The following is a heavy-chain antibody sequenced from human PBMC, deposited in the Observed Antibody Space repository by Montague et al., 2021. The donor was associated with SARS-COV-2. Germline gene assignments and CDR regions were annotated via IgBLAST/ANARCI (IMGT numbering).Heavy chain of an antibody. V-gene: IGHV4-28*01. CDR2: IYHTGST. Sequence: SETLSLTCAVSGYSISSSNWWGWIRPAPGRGLEWIGYIYHTGSTYYNPSLKSRVTMSVDKSNNLFSLELSSVTAVDTAVYYCAKSADHNYFLDSWGQGTPVTVSS. CDR3: AKSADHNYFLDS. J-gene: IGHJ4*02. D-gene: IGHD5-24*01. CDR1: GYSISSSNW.